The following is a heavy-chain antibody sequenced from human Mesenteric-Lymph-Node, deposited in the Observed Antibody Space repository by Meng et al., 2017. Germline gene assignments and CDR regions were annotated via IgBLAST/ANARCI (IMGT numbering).Heavy chain of an antibody. Sequence: VQRWESGGGLVRPGGPLSISCAASGFTFSSYWMHWVRQTPGKGLVWVSRINSDGSTTSYADSVQGRFTISRDNAKNTLYLQMNSLRAEDTAVYYCARDDVLLGNNLDYWGQGTLVTVSS. CDR3: ARDDVLLGNNLDY. V-gene: IGHV3-74*01. CDR2: INSDGSTT. J-gene: IGHJ4*02. CDR1: GFTFSSYW. D-gene: IGHD3-16*01.